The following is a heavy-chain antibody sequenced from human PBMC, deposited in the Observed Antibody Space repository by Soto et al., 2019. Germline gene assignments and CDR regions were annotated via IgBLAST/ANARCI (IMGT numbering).Heavy chain of an antibody. CDR2: IIPIFGTA. Sequence: GASVKVSCKASGGTFSSYAISWVRQAPGQGLEWMGGIIPIFGTANYAQKNKSRVTITADESTSTAYMEMSSLRYKNTAVYYFARGKDYYDSSGYGLGYYGMDVWGQGTTVTVSS. CDR3: ARGKDYYDSSGYGLGYYGMDV. J-gene: IGHJ6*02. V-gene: IGHV1-69*13. CDR1: GGTFSSYA. D-gene: IGHD3-22*01.